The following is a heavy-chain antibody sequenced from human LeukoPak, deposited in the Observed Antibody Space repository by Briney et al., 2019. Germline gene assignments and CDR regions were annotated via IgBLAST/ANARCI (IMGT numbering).Heavy chain of an antibody. CDR1: GFTVSSNY. D-gene: IGHD6-19*01. V-gene: IGHV3-30*02. CDR2: IRYDGSNK. Sequence: GGSLRLSCAASGFTVSSNYMSWVRQAPAKGLEWVAFIRYDGSNKYYADSVKGRFTIARDNSKNTLYLQMNSLRAEDTAVYYCAKGGRQWLVREDFDYWGQGTLVTVSS. CDR3: AKGGRQWLVREDFDY. J-gene: IGHJ4*02.